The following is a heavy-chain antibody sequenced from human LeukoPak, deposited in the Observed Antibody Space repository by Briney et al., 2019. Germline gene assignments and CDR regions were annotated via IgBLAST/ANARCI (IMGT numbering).Heavy chain of an antibody. CDR1: GFTVSSNY. CDR2: IYSCGST. J-gene: IGHJ4*02. D-gene: IGHD5-12*01. Sequence: GGSLRLSCAASGFTVSSNYMSWVRQAPGKGLEWVSVIYSCGSTYYADSVKGRFTISRDNSKNTLYLEVIRLTPEDSAVYYCAKDDAWLRFGEWSQGTLVTVSS. CDR3: AKDDAWLRFGE. V-gene: IGHV3-66*01.